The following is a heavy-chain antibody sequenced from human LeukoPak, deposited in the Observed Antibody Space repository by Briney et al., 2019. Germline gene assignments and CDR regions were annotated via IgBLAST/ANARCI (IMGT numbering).Heavy chain of an antibody. D-gene: IGHD2-8*01. CDR1: GYTFTSYD. CDR2: MNPNSGNT. J-gene: IGHJ4*02. Sequence: ASVKVSCKASGYTFTSYDINWVRQATGQGLEWMGWMNPNSGNTGYAQKFQGRVTMTRNTSISTAYMELSSLRSEDTAVYYCARIAYCTNGVCYTHFDYWGQGTLVTVSS. V-gene: IGHV1-8*01. CDR3: ARIAYCTNGVCYTHFDY.